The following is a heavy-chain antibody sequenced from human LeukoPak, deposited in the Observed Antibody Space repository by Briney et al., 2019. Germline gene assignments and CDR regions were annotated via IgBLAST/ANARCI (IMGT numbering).Heavy chain of an antibody. V-gene: IGHV3-53*01. CDR2: IYSGGSI. J-gene: IGHJ6*02. Sequence: GGPLRLSCAASGFTVSSNYMSWVRQAPGKGLEWVSVIYSGGSIYYADSVKGRFIISRDNSKNTLYLQMNSLRAEDTAVYYCARDLSLGYGGNLRYYYGMDVWGQGTTVTVSS. CDR3: ARDLSLGYGGNLRYYYGMDV. D-gene: IGHD4-23*01. CDR1: GFTVSSNY.